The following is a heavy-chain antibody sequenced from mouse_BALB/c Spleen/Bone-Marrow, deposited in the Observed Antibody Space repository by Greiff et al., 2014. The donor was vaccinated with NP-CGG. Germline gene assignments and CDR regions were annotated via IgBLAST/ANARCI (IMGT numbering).Heavy chain of an antibody. D-gene: IGHD1-2*01. CDR2: ILPGSGST. Sequence: VQLQQSGAELIKPGVSVKISCKATGYTFSSYWIEWVKQRPGHGLEWIGEILPGSGSTNYNEKFKGKATFTADTSSNTAYMQLSSLTSEDSAVYYCARRVTTANYWGQGTTLTVSS. J-gene: IGHJ2*01. CDR3: ARRVTTANY. CDR1: GYTFSSYW. V-gene: IGHV1-9*01.